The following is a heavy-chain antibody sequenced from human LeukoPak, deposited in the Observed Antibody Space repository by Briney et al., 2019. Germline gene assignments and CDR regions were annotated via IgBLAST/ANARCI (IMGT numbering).Heavy chain of an antibody. J-gene: IGHJ4*02. Sequence: ASVKVSCKASGYTSTGYYMHWVRQAPGQGLEWMGWINPNSGGTNYAQKFQGRVTMTRDTSISTAYMELSRLRSDDTAVYYCARAEGQQLVRGKFDYWGQGTLVTVSS. CDR3: ARAEGQQLVRGKFDY. D-gene: IGHD6-13*01. CDR1: GYTSTGYY. CDR2: INPNSGGT. V-gene: IGHV1-2*02.